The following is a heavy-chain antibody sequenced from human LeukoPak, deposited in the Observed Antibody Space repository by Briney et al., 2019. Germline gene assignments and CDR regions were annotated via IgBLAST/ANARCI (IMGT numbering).Heavy chain of an antibody. CDR3: ARDGIQLWTGAFDY. CDR2: IRSSSSTI. CDR1: GFTFSSYS. V-gene: IGHV3-48*02. J-gene: IGHJ4*02. D-gene: IGHD5-18*01. Sequence: GGPLRLSCAASGFTFSSYSMNWVRQAPGKGLEWVSYIRSSSSTIYYADSVKGRFTISRDNAKNSLYLQMNSLRDEDTAVYYCARDGIQLWTGAFDYWGQGTLVTVSS.